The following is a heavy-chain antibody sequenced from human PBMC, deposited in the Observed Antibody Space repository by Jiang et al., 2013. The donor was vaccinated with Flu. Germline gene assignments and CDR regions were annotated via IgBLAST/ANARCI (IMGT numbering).Heavy chain of an antibody. V-gene: IGHV1-69*06. Sequence: GAEVKKPGSSVKVSCKASGGTFSSYAISWVRQAPGQGLEWMGGIIPIFGTANYAQKFQGRVTITADKSTSTAYMELGSLRSEDTAVYYCASWPTGYSSSWHFDYWGQGTLVTVSS. J-gene: IGHJ4*02. CDR3: ASWPTGYSSSWHFDY. CDR2: IIPIFGTA. D-gene: IGHD6-13*01. CDR1: GGTFSSYA.